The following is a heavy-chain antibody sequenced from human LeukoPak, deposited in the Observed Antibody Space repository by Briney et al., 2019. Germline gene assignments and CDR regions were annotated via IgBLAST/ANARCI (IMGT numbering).Heavy chain of an antibody. D-gene: IGHD3-16*02. CDR1: GYTFTRYV. CDR2: INAYNGNT. V-gene: IGHV1-18*01. J-gene: IGHJ4*02. CDR3: ARDWGRGLRLLELSFQFL. Sequence: ASVKVSCKGSGYTFTRYVFSWVRQPPGQGLAWMGWINAYNGNTNHAQMLEGRVTMPTDTSTSTAFMELRSLGCDDTAVYYCARDWGRGLRLLELSFQFLWGQGTLVTVFS.